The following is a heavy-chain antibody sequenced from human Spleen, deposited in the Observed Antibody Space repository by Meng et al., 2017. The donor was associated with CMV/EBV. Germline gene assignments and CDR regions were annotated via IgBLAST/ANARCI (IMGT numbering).Heavy chain of an antibody. D-gene: IGHD1-26*01. Sequence: GGSLRLSCAASGFSFDDYAMHWVRQAPGRGLEWVAVISWHSVRIDYADSVKGRFTISRDNAKNSLYLQMNSLRIEDTALYYCSKDLKGGSYGYYGMDVWGQGTTVTVSS. V-gene: IGHV3-9*01. J-gene: IGHJ6*02. CDR1: GFSFDDYA. CDR3: SKDLKGGSYGYYGMDV. CDR2: ISWHSVRI.